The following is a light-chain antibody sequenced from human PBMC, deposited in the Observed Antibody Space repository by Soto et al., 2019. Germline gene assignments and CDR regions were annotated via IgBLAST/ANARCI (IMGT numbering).Light chain of an antibody. CDR1: SGYSNYK. J-gene: IGLJ1*01. V-gene: IGLV9-49*01. Sequence: QSVLTQPPSTSASLGASVTLTCTLSSGYSNYKVDWYQQRPGKGPRFVMRVGTGGIVGSKGDDIPDRFSVLGSGLNRYLTIKNIQEEDESDYHCGADHGSGSNFVYVFGTGTKVTVL. CDR2: VGTGGIVG. CDR3: GADHGSGSNFVYV.